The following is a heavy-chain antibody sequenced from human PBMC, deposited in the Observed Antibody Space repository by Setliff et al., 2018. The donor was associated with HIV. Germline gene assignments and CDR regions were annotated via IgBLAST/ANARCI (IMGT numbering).Heavy chain of an antibody. V-gene: IGHV3-11*03. CDR1: GFTFRDSY. CDR3: AKLDYYDYSGSWARKVAIDF. J-gene: IGHJ3*01. D-gene: IGHD3-22*01. Sequence: GGSLRLSCEASGFTFRDSYMSWIRQAPGKGLEWVSYISSGSSYTKYADSVNGRFTISRDNSNNTLSLQMSSLRAEDTALYYCAKLDYYDYSGSWARKVAIDFWGRGTMVTVSS. CDR2: ISSGSSYT.